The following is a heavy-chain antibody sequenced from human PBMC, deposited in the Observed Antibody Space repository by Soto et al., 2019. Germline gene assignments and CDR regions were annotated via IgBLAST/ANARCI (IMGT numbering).Heavy chain of an antibody. CDR1: GFSLSTSGMC. V-gene: IGHV2-70*11. J-gene: IGHJ6*02. CDR3: ARIRRWPAPDYYYYGMDV. CDR2: IDWDDDK. Sequence: SGPTLVNPTQTLTLTCTFSGFSLSTSGMCVSWIRQPPGKALEWLARIDWDDDKYYSTSLKTRLTISKDTSKNQVVLTMTNMDPVDTATYYCARIRRWPAPDYYYYGMDVWGQGTTVTVSS.